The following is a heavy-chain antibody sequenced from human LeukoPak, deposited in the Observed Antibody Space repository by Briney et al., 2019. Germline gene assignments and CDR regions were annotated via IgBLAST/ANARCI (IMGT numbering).Heavy chain of an antibody. CDR2: ISYSGST. V-gene: IGHV4-30-4*01. D-gene: IGHD6-25*01. Sequence: SQTLSLTCTVSGGSISSGDYYWSWIRQPPGEGLEWIGYISYSGSTNYNPSLKSRVAISMDASKSQLSLELSSVTAADTAVYYCARYSDYPLYYFDYWGQGILVTVSS. CDR3: ARYSDYPLYYFDY. J-gene: IGHJ4*02. CDR1: GGSISSGDYY.